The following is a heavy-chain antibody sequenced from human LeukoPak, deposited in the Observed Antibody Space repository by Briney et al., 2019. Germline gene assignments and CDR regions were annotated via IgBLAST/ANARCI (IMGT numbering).Heavy chain of an antibody. CDR1: GGTFSSYA. CDR2: IIPIFVTA. Sequence: SVKVSCKASGGTFSSYAISWVRQAPGQGLEWMGGIIPIFVTANYAQKFQGRVTITTDESTSTAYMELSSLRSEDTAVYYCARGLRFLEWTYWSNYYYYYMDVWGKGTTVTVSS. CDR3: ARGLRFLEWTYWSNYYYYYMDV. D-gene: IGHD3-3*01. J-gene: IGHJ6*03. V-gene: IGHV1-69*05.